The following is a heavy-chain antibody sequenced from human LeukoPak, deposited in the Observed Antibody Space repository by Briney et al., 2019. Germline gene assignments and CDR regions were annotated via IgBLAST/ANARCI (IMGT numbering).Heavy chain of an antibody. J-gene: IGHJ5*02. CDR3: ARDKRIVATIKATWFDP. D-gene: IGHD5-12*01. CDR1: GYTFTSYS. Sequence: ASVKVSCKASGYTFTSYSLNWVRQAPGQGLEWMGTINPSGGTANYAQKFQGRISMTRDTSTSTVYMEPSSLRSDDTAVYYCARDKRIVATIKATWFDPWGQGTLVTVSS. V-gene: IGHV1-46*01. CDR2: INPSGGTA.